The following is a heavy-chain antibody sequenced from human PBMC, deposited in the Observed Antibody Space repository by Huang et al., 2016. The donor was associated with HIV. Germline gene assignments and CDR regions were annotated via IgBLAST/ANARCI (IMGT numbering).Heavy chain of an antibody. V-gene: IGHV1-8*02. J-gene: IGHJ4*02. D-gene: IGHD4-17*01. CDR2: MNPNTGNT. CDR1: GYTFTNYD. Sequence: QVHLVQSGAEVKKPGASVKGSCKASGYTFTNYDINWVRQAPGRGLEWMGWMNPNTGNTGVAQSFQGRVTMTRKTSITTAYMELTSLTSEDTAVYYCARSAYGDLDYWGLGTLVIVSS. CDR3: ARSAYGDLDY.